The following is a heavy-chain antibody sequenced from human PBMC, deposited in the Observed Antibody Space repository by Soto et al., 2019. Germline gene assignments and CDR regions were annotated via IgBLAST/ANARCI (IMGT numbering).Heavy chain of an antibody. CDR3: ASWLKEAGIGGNHYNGMGV. D-gene: IGHD6-19*01. V-gene: IGHV1-69*12. CDR1: GGTFSNYA. Sequence: QVQLVQSGAEVKKPGSSVKVSCKASGGTFSNYAFSWVRQAPGQGLEWLGGIMPIFGRADYAQKFRGRVTITADESTSTAQMELSSLRSEDTAVYYFASWLKEAGIGGNHYNGMGVWGQGTTVTVSS. CDR2: IMPIFGRA. J-gene: IGHJ6*02.